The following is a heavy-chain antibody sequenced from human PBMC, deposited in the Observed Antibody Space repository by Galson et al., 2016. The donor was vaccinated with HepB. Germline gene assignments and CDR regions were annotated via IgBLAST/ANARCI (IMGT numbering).Heavy chain of an antibody. Sequence: SLRLSCAASGFIFSNYAMSWVRQVPGKGLEWVSAISGSGGSTHYADSVKGRFNISRDNSKNTLYLQMNSLRAEDTAVYYCAKAVTRNTIFGVVTGKEGAHYGMYVWGQGTTVTVSS. V-gene: IGHV3-23*01. J-gene: IGHJ6*02. CDR2: ISGSGGST. D-gene: IGHD3-3*01. CDR3: AKAVTRNTIFGVVTGKEGAHYGMYV. CDR1: GFIFSNYA.